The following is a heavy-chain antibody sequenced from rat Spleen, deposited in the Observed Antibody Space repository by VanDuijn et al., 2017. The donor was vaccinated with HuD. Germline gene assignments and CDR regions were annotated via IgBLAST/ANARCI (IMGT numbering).Heavy chain of an antibody. CDR1: GFTFTDYY. J-gene: IGHJ2*01. CDR3: ARHLVYGGSLFYFDY. CDR2: ISSDGRRN. Sequence: EVQLVESDGGLVQPGRSLKLSCAASGFTFTDYYMAWVRQAPTKGLEWVATISSDGRRNYYRDSVKGRFTISRDNAKSSLYLQMDSLRSADTATYYCARHLVYGGSLFYFDYWGQGVMVTVSS. V-gene: IGHV5-29*01. D-gene: IGHD1-11*01.